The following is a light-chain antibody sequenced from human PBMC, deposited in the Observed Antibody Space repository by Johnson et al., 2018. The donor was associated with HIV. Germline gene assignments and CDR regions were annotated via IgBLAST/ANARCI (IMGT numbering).Light chain of an antibody. CDR2: ENN. J-gene: IGLJ1*01. V-gene: IGLV1-51*02. Sequence: QSMLTQPPSVSAAAGQKVTISCSGSSSNIESNSVSWYQQFPGTAPKVLIYENNKRPSGIPDRFSGSKSGTSATLGITGLQTGDEADYYCGTWDSSLSAEVFGTGTKVTVL. CDR1: SSNIESNS. CDR3: GTWDSSLSAEV.